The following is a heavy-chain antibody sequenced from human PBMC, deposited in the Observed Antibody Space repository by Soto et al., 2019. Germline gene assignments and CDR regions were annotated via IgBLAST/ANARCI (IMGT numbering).Heavy chain of an antibody. D-gene: IGHD4-4*01. Sequence: EVQLVESGGGLVQPGGSPRLSCAASGFTFSSYSMNWVRQAPGKGLEWVSYISSSSSTIYYADSVKGRFTISRDNAKNSLYLQMNSLRAEDTAVYYCARAATVTTREYYFDYWGQGTLVTVSS. CDR2: ISSSSSTI. CDR3: ARAATVTTREYYFDY. J-gene: IGHJ4*02. CDR1: GFTFSSYS. V-gene: IGHV3-48*01.